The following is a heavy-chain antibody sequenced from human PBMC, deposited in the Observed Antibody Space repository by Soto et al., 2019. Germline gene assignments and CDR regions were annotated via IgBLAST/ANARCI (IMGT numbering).Heavy chain of an antibody. Sequence: APVKVSCKASGYTFTGYYMHWVRHAPGQGLEWMGWINPNSGGTNYAQKFQGWVTMTRDTSISTAYMELSRLRSDDTAVYYCARDLNYYGSGSYYNSKGKYYYYGMDVWGQGTTVTVSS. CDR3: ARDLNYYGSGSYYNSKGKYYYYGMDV. CDR1: GYTFTGYY. V-gene: IGHV1-2*04. CDR2: INPNSGGT. D-gene: IGHD3-10*01. J-gene: IGHJ6*02.